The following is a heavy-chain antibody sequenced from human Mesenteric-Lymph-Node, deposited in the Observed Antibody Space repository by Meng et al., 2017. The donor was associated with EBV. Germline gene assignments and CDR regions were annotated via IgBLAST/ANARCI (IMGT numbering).Heavy chain of an antibody. V-gene: IGHV4-4*02. CDR2: IFHGGTT. D-gene: IGHD1-7*01. Sequence: QVQLQWSGPGLVKPSGTLSLTCAVSGVSISSGNWWSWVRQPPGKGLEWIGEIFHGGTTNYNPPLKGRVTISVDTSKNHFSLSLTSVTAADTAVYYCARVMFTDSVKNYFDPWGQGTLVTVSS. CDR1: GVSISSGNW. J-gene: IGHJ5*02. CDR3: ARVMFTDSVKNYFDP.